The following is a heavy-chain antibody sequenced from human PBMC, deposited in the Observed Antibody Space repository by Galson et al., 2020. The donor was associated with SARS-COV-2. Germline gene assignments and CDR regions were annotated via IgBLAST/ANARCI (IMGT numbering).Heavy chain of an antibody. Sequence: GESLKISCAASGFTFSSYWMGWVRQAPGKGLEWVANIKQDGSEKYYVDSVKGRFTISRDNAKNSLYLQMNSLRAEDTAVYYCAREGLYYYDSSGQWNDAFDIWGQGTMVTVSS. CDR3: AREGLYYYDSSGQWNDAFDI. CDR2: IKQDGSEK. D-gene: IGHD3-22*01. J-gene: IGHJ3*02. V-gene: IGHV3-7*01. CDR1: GFTFSSYW.